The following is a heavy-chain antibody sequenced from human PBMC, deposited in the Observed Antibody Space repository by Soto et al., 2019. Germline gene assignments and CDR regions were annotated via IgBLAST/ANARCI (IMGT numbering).Heavy chain of an antibody. CDR2: IYSGGST. D-gene: IGHD5-12*01. V-gene: IGHV3-53*01. CDR1: GFTVSSNY. J-gene: IGHJ6*02. CDR3: ARDSRVQLYSGYYYYYGMDV. Sequence: PGGSLRLSCAASGFTVSSNYMSWVRQAPGKGLEWVSVIYSGGSTYYADSVKGRFTISRDNSKNTLYLQMNSLRAEDTAVYYCARDSRVQLYSGYYYYYGMDVWGQGTTVTVSS.